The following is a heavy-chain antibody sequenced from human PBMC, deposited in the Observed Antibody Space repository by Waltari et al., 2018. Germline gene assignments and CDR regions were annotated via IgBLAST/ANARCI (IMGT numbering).Heavy chain of an antibody. CDR1: GGSIDSGSYY. CDR2: IYTSGGT. V-gene: IGHV4-61*02. CDR3: ARGPLLSKVDY. J-gene: IGHJ4*02. Sequence: QVQLQESGPGLVKPSQTLSLTCTVSGGSIDSGSYYWSWIRQPAVKGLEWIGRIYTSGGTNYNPSLKSRVTISGDTSKTQFSLNLSSVTAADTAVYYCARGPLLSKVDYWGQGTLVTVSS. D-gene: IGHD1-26*01.